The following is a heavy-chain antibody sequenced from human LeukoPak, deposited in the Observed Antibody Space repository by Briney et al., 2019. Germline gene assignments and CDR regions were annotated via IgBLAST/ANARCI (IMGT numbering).Heavy chain of an antibody. J-gene: IGHJ4*02. D-gene: IGHD3-3*02. CDR1: GGSISSSSYS. CDR2: IYYSGST. V-gene: IGHV4-39*01. CDR3: ARVPLRISSGYYFDY. Sequence: PSETLSLTCTVSGGSISSSSYSWGWIRQPPGKGLEWIGSIYYSGSTYYNPSLKSRVTISVDTSKNQFSLKLSSVTAADTAVYYCARVPLRISSGYYFDYWGQGTLVTVSS.